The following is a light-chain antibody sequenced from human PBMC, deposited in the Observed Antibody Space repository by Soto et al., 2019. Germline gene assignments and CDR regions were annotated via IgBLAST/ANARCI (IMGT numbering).Light chain of an antibody. CDR2: DVT. J-gene: IGLJ1*01. V-gene: IGLV2-11*01. CDR3: CSYAGSYTHV. Sequence: QSVLTQSRSVCGSPGQSVTISCTGTSSDVGGYNFVSWYQQYPGKAPKLIIYDVTKRPSGVPDRFSGSKSGNTASLTISELQTDDEADYYCCSYAGSYTHVFGTGTKVTVL. CDR1: SSDVGGYNF.